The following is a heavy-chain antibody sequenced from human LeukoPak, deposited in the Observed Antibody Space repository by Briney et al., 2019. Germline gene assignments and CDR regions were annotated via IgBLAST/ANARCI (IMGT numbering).Heavy chain of an antibody. CDR2: IWYDGSNK. Sequence: PGGSLRLSCAASGFTFSSYGMHWVRQAPGKGLEWVAVIWYDGSNKYYADSVKGRFTISRDNSKNTLYLQMNSLRAEDTAVYYCARELYYYDSSGYGIWGQGTLVTVSS. J-gene: IGHJ4*02. D-gene: IGHD3-22*01. CDR3: ARELYYYDSSGYGI. CDR1: GFTFSSYG. V-gene: IGHV3-33*01.